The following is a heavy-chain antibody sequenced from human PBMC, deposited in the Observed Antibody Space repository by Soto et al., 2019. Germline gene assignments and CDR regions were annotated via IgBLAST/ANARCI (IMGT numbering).Heavy chain of an antibody. J-gene: IGHJ6*02. V-gene: IGHV1-69*01. CDR1: GGTFSSYA. D-gene: IGHD6-13*01. Sequence: QVQLVQSGAEVKKPGSSVKVSCKASGGTFSSYAISWVRQAPGQGLEWMGGIIPIFGTANYAQKFQGRVTITADESTSTAYMELSSLRSEDTAVYYCAREAPRIAAAGNSKPLGSYYGMDVWGQGTTVTGSS. CDR3: AREAPRIAAAGNSKPLGSYYGMDV. CDR2: IIPIFGTA.